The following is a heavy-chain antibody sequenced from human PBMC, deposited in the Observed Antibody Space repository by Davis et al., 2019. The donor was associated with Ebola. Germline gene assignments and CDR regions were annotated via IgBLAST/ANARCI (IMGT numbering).Heavy chain of an antibody. Sequence: GESLNISCAASGFTFSDYYMSWIRQAPGKGLEWVSYISSSSSYTNYADSVKGRFTISRDNAKNSLYLQMNSLKTEDTAVYYCTRLRIAADYHPDPPDYWGQGTQVTVSS. D-gene: IGHD6-13*01. J-gene: IGHJ4*02. CDR2: ISSSSSYT. CDR3: TRLRIAADYHPDPPDY. V-gene: IGHV3-11*03. CDR1: GFTFSDYY.